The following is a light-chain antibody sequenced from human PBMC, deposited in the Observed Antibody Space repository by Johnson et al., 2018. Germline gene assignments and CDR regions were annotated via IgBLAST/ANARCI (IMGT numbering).Light chain of an antibody. CDR3: GTWDSNLSAGNG. Sequence: QSVLTQPPSVSAAPGQKVTISCSGSSSNIGNNYVSWYQQLPGTAPKLLIYENNKRPSGIPDRFSGSKSGTSATLGITGLQTGDEADYYCGTWDSNLSAGNGFGTGTKGTFL. CDR2: ENN. V-gene: IGLV1-51*02. CDR1: SSNIGNNY. J-gene: IGLJ1*01.